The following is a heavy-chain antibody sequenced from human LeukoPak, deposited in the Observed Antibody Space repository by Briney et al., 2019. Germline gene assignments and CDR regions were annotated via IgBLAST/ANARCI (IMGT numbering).Heavy chain of an antibody. CDR1: GFTFSSYS. J-gene: IGHJ1*01. CDR2: ISRSSSYI. CDR3: ARGPETTVTTYGAEFFQH. Sequence: GGSLRLSCAASGFTFSSYSMNWVRQAPGKGLEWVSSISRSSSYIYYADSVKGRFTISRDNAKNSLYLQMNSLRAEDTAVYYCARGPETTVTTYGAEFFQHWGQGTLVTVSS. D-gene: IGHD4-17*01. V-gene: IGHV3-21*01.